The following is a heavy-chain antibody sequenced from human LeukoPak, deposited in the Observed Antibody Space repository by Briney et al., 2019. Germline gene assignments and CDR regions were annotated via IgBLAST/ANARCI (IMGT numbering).Heavy chain of an antibody. CDR3: ARELEIAVAGTLGY. D-gene: IGHD6-19*01. J-gene: IGHJ4*02. CDR2: IWCDGSNK. V-gene: IGHV3-33*01. CDR1: GFTFSSYA. Sequence: AGGSLRLSCAASGFTFSSYAMHWVRQAPGKGLEWVAVIWCDGSNKYYADSVKGRFTISRDHSKNTLYLQMKSLRAEDTAVYYCARELEIAVAGTLGYWGQGTLVTVSS.